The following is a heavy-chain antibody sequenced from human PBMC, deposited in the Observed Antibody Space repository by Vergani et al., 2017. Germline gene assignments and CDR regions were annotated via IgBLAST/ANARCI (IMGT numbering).Heavy chain of an antibody. CDR3: ARGHTYYDYVWGSYRFVY. J-gene: IGHJ4*02. Sequence: QVQLQQWGAGLLKPSETLSLTCAVYGGSFSGYYWSWIRQPPGKGLEWIGEINHSGSTNYNPSLKSLVTISVDTSKNQFSLKLSSVTAADTAVYYCARGHTYYDYVWGSYRFVYWGQGTLVTVSS. CDR2: INHSGST. V-gene: IGHV4-34*01. D-gene: IGHD3-16*02. CDR1: GGSFSGYY.